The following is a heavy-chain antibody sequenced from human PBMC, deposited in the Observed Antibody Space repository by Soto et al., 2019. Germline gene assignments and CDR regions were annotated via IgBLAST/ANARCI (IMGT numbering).Heavy chain of an antibody. V-gene: IGHV3-23*01. Sequence: EVQLLESGGGLVQPGGSLRLSCAASGFTFSSYAMSWVRQAPGKGLEWVSAISGSGGCTYYADSVKGRFTISRDNSKNTLYLQMNSLRAEDTAVYYCAKVDSSSWYYYYGMDVWGQGTTVTVSS. D-gene: IGHD6-13*01. J-gene: IGHJ6*02. CDR1: GFTFSSYA. CDR2: ISGSGGCT. CDR3: AKVDSSSWYYYYGMDV.